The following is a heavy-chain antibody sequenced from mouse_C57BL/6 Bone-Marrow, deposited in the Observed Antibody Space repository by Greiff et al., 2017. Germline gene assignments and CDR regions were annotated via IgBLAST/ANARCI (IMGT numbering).Heavy chain of an antibody. Sequence: QVQLQQPGAELVRPGSSVKLSCKASGYTFTSYWMDWVKQRPGQGLEWIGNIYPSDSETHYNQKFKDKATLTVDKSSSTAYMTLSSLTSEDSAVYYCARENYDYFDYWGQGTTLTVSS. CDR1: GYTFTSYW. D-gene: IGHD1-1*01. CDR2: IYPSDSET. V-gene: IGHV1-61*01. CDR3: ARENYDYFDY. J-gene: IGHJ2*01.